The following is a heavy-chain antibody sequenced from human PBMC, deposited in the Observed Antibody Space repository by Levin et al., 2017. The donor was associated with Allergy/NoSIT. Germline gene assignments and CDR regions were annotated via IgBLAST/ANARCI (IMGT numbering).Heavy chain of an antibody. V-gene: IGHV3-21*01. CDR2: ISSSSRYI. Sequence: GGSLRLSCAASGFTFNNSSMNWVRQAPGKGLEWVSSISSSSRYIYYADSVKGRFTISRDNAKNSLYLQMNSLRAEDTAVYFCARGFYFNDDDSYTQGPDIWGQGTMVTVSS. J-gene: IGHJ3*02. D-gene: IGHD3-22*01. CDR1: GFTFNNSS. CDR3: ARGFYFNDDDSYTQGPDI.